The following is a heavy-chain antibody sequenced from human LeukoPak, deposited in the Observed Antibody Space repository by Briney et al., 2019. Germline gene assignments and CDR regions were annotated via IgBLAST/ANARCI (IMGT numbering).Heavy chain of an antibody. D-gene: IGHD4/OR15-4a*01. CDR3: ANEVRPNDY. J-gene: IGHJ4*02. Sequence: GGSLRLSCAASGFTFNRYDIHWVRQAPGKGLEWVAVTSIDGRLKFYADSVKGRFTISRDNPKNTLYLQMNSLRPEDTALYFCANEVRPNDYWGQGTLVTVSS. CDR2: TSIDGRLK. CDR1: GFTFNRYD. V-gene: IGHV3-30-3*02.